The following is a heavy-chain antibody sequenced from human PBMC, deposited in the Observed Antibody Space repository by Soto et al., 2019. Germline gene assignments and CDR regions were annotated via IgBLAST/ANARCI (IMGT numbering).Heavy chain of an antibody. V-gene: IGHV3-48*02. CDR1: GFTFSSYS. CDR2: ISSSSSTI. CDR3: ARGLYNTGWYPDFFDY. J-gene: IGHJ4*02. Sequence: GGSLILSCAASGFTFSSYSMNWVRQAPGKGLEWVSYISSSSSTIYYADSVKGRFTISRDNAKNSLYLQMNSLRDEDTAVYYCARGLYNTGWYPDFFDYWGQGTLVTGSS. D-gene: IGHD6-19*01.